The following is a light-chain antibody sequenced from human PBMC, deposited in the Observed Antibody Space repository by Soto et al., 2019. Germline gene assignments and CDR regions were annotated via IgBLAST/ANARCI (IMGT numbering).Light chain of an antibody. V-gene: IGLV2-14*01. CDR1: SSDVGGYNF. Sequence: SVLAQPSSMSGSPGQSITISCPGTSSDVGGYNFVSWYQQHPGKAPKLMIYHVTNRPSGVSSRFSGSKSGNTASLTISGLQAEDEADYYCSSYTSNITPYVFGTGTKVTV. CDR2: HVT. J-gene: IGLJ1*01. CDR3: SSYTSNITPYV.